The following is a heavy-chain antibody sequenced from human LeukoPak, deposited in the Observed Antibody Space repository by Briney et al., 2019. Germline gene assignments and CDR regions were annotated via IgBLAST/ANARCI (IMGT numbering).Heavy chain of an antibody. CDR3: ARARGPSYYYYGMDV. J-gene: IGHJ6*02. CDR2: VYYTGST. Sequence: PSETLSLTCTVSGGSISSYYWNWIRQPPGKGLEWIGYVYYTGSTNYNPSLKSRVTISADTSKSQFSLKLSSVTAADTAVYYCARARGPSYYYYGMDVWGQGTTVTVSS. V-gene: IGHV4-59*01. CDR1: GGSISSYY. D-gene: IGHD3-10*01.